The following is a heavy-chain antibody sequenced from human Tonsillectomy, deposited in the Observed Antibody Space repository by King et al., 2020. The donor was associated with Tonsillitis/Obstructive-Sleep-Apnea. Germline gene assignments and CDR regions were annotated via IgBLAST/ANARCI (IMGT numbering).Heavy chain of an antibody. J-gene: IGHJ4*02. V-gene: IGHV1-18*01. D-gene: IGHD1-26*01. Sequence: QLVQSGAEVKKPGASVKVSCKASGYTFTSYGISWVRQAPGQGLDWMGWISAYNGNTNYAQKLQGRVTLTTDKSTSTSYMELRSLRYDDTAVYYCARDSLGGDFDYWGQGTLVTVSS. CDR2: ISAYNGNT. CDR3: ARDSLGGDFDY. CDR1: GYTFTSYG.